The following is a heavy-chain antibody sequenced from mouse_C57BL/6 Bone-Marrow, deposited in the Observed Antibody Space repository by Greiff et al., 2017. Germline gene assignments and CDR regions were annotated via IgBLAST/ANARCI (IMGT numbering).Heavy chain of an antibody. J-gene: IGHJ4*01. D-gene: IGHD2-10*01. CDR2: IYPRSGNT. Sequence: VQLQQSGAELARPGASVKLSCKASGYTFTSYGISWVKQRTGQGLEWIGEIYPRSGNTYYNEKFKGKATLTADKSSSTAYMELRRLTSEDSAVYVCARWSSYDGKGSYAMDYWGQGTSVTVSA. CDR3: ARWSSYDGKGSYAMDY. CDR1: GYTFTSYG. V-gene: IGHV1-81*01.